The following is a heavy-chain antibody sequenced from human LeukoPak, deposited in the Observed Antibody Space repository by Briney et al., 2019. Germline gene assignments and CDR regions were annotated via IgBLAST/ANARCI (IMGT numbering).Heavy chain of an antibody. J-gene: IGHJ4*02. Sequence: GASVKVSCKASGYTFTGYYMHWVRQAPGQGLEWMGWINPNSGGTNYAQKFQGRVTMTRDTSISTAYMELSRLRSGDTAVYYCARVAIRYFDWLLFWGQGTLVTVSS. CDR2: INPNSGGT. CDR1: GYTFTGYY. D-gene: IGHD3-9*01. V-gene: IGHV1-2*02. CDR3: ARVAIRYFDWLLF.